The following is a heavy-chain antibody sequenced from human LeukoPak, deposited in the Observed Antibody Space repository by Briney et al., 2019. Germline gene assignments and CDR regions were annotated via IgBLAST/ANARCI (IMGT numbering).Heavy chain of an antibody. D-gene: IGHD4-17*01. CDR3: ARSSEYGDPFNY. CDR2: IYYSGST. CDR1: GASISRSDYC. V-gene: IGHV4-39*01. J-gene: IGHJ4*02. Sequence: SETLSLTCTVSGASISRSDYCWGWIRQPPGKGLEWIGSIYYSGSTYYSPSLKGRVTISVDTSKNQFSLKLNSVTAADTAVYYCARSSEYGDPFNYWGQGTLVTVSS.